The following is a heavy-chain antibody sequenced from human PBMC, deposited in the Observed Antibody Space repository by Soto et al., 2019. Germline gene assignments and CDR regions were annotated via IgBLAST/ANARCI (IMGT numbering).Heavy chain of an antibody. J-gene: IGHJ4*02. D-gene: IGHD5-18*01. V-gene: IGHV3-23*01. Sequence: GGSLRLSCAASGFTFSSYAMSWVRQAPGKGLEWVSAISGSGGSTYYADSVKGRFTISRDNSKNTMYMQMNSLRADDTAVYYGAGGVDTDMVEWYYFDYGGQGALVTVS. CDR2: ISGSGGST. CDR3: AGGVDTDMVEWYYFDY. CDR1: GFTFSSYA.